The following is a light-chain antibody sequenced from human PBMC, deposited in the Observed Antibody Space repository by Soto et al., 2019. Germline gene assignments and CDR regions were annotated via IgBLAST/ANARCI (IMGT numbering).Light chain of an antibody. V-gene: IGKV3-20*01. Sequence: EIVLTQSPGTLSLSPGERATLSCRASPSVSGSNLAWYQQKPGQAPRLLMYGASSRATGIPDRFSGSGSGTDFTLTITRLEPEDFAVYFCLQYGGLPRTFGQGTKVDI. CDR3: LQYGGLPRT. CDR2: GAS. CDR1: PSVSGSN. J-gene: IGKJ1*01.